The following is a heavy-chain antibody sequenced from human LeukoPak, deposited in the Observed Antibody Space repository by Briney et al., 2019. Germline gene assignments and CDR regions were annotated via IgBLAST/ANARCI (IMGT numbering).Heavy chain of an antibody. CDR2: IKHDGSEK. J-gene: IGHJ3*02. D-gene: IGHD2-2*01. CDR3: ARYCSSASCNDAFDM. V-gene: IGHV3-7*01. CDR1: TFTFRNYW. Sequence: GGSLRLSCAASTFTFRNYWMSWVRQAPGKGLEWVANIKHDGSEKYYVDSVKGRFTISRDNAKNSLYLQVNSLRAEDTAVYYCARYCSSASCNDAFDMWGQGTTVTVSS.